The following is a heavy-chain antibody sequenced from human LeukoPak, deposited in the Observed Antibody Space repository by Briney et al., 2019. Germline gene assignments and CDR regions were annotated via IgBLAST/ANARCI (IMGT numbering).Heavy chain of an antibody. V-gene: IGHV4-39*01. D-gene: IGHD1-26*01. CDR3: ARQVYSGSYYKGPLDHTRPN. Sequence: SETLSPTCTVSGGSISSSSYYWGWIRQPPGKGLEWIGSIYYSGSTYYNPSLKSRVTISVDTSKNQFSLKLNSVTAADTAVYYCARQVYSGSYYKGPLDHTRPNWGQGTLVTVSS. CDR1: GGSISSSSYY. J-gene: IGHJ4*02. CDR2: IYYSGST.